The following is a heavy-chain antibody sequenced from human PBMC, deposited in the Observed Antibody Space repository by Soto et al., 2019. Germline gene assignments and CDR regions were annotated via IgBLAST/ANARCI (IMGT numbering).Heavy chain of an antibody. Sequence: GGSLRLSCAASGFTFSNAWMSWVRQAPGKGLEWVGRIKTKTDVGTTDYAAPVKGRFTISRDNSKNTLYLQMNSLRAEDTAVYYCAKDSYDSRHAGFDPWGQGTLVTVSS. CDR3: AKDSYDSRHAGFDP. D-gene: IGHD3-22*01. CDR1: GFTFSNAW. CDR2: IKTKTDVGTT. J-gene: IGHJ5*02. V-gene: IGHV3-15*01.